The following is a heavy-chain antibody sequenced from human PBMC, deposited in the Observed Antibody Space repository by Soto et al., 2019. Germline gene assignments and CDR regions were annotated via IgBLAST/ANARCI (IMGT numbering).Heavy chain of an antibody. CDR1: GGTFSSYT. Sequence: QVQLVQSGADVKKPGSSVKVSCKASGGTFSSYTISWVRQAPGQGLEWMGRIIPILGVANYAHKFQGRVTITADKSTSTAYMEMSSLRSEDTAVYYCAINYYDTAPYWGQGTMVTVSS. CDR3: AINYYDTAPY. CDR2: IIPILGVA. V-gene: IGHV1-69*02. J-gene: IGHJ3*01. D-gene: IGHD3-22*01.